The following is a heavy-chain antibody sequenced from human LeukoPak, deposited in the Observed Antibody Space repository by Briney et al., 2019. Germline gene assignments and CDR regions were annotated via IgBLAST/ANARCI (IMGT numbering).Heavy chain of an antibody. CDR1: GFTVSSNY. CDR3: ARALRFLDYDY. CDR2: IYSGGST. Sequence: GGSLRLSCAASGFTVSSNYMSWVRQAPGKGLEWVSVIYSGGSTYYADFVKGRFTISRDNSKNTLYLQMNSLRAEDTAVYYCARALRFLDYDYWGQGTLVTVSS. V-gene: IGHV3-66*02. D-gene: IGHD3-3*01. J-gene: IGHJ4*02.